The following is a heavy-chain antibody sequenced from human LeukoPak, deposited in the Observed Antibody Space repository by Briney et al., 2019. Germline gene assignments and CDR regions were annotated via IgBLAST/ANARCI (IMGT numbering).Heavy chain of an antibody. J-gene: IGHJ4*02. CDR2: ISGSGGST. D-gene: IGHD1-26*01. CDR1: GFTFSSYG. V-gene: IGHV3-23*01. CDR3: AKDLVVGALDY. Sequence: GGSLRLSCAASGFTFSSYGMSWVRQAPGKGLEWVSSISGSGGSTYYADSVKGRFTIPRDNSRNMLFLQMNSLRADDTAVYYCAKDLVVGALDYWGQGTLVAVSS.